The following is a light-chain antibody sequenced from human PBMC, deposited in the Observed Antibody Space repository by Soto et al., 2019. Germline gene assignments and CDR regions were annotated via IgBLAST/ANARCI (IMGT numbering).Light chain of an antibody. CDR2: EVS. CDR1: SSDVGGYNY. J-gene: IGLJ2*01. Sequence: QSALTQPPSASGSPGQSVTISCTGTSSDVGGYNYASWYQQHPGKAPKVMIYEVSKRPSGVPDRFSGSKSGNTASLTVSGLQAEDEADYYCSSFTISRNTVIFGGGTKLTVL. V-gene: IGLV2-8*01. CDR3: SSFTISRNTVI.